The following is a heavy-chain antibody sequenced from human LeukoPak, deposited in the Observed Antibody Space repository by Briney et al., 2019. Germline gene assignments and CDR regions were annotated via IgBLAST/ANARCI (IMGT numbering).Heavy chain of an antibody. V-gene: IGHV3-23*01. CDR3: AKCSYTYGNDAYDI. Sequence: GGSLRLSCAASGFTFSNFAMNWVRQAPGKGLEWVSSIRGGGANPHYADSVKGRFTISRDNSKNTLYMEMNRLRAEDTAVYYCAKCSYTYGNDAYDIWGQGTMVTVSS. D-gene: IGHD5-18*01. J-gene: IGHJ3*02. CDR1: GFTFSNFA. CDR2: IRGGGANP.